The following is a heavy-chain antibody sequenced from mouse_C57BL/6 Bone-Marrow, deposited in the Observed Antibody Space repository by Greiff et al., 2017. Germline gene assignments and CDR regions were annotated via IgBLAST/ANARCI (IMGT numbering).Heavy chain of an antibody. CDR1: GYTFTSYW. Sequence: VQLQQPGAELVRPGSSVKLSCKASGYTFTSYWMDWVKQRPGQGLEWIGNIYPSDSETHYNQKFKDKATLTVDKSSSTAYMQLSSLTSEDSAVYYCERNYGSSYGFAYWGQGTLVTVSA. V-gene: IGHV1-61*01. J-gene: IGHJ3*01. D-gene: IGHD1-1*01. CDR3: ERNYGSSYGFAY. CDR2: IYPSDSET.